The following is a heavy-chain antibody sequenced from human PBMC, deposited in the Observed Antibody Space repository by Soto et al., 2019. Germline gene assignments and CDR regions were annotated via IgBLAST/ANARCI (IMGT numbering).Heavy chain of an antibody. J-gene: IGHJ5*02. D-gene: IGHD2-15*01. CDR1: GYTFTSYG. CDR3: ARASVHASGRYWFDP. CDR2: ISAYNGNT. Sequence: GASVKVSCKASGYTFTSYGISWVRQAPGQGLEWMGWISAYNGNTNYAQKLQGRVTMTTDTSTSTAYMELRSLRSDDTAVYYCARASVHASGRYWFDPWGQGTLVTVSS. V-gene: IGHV1-18*01.